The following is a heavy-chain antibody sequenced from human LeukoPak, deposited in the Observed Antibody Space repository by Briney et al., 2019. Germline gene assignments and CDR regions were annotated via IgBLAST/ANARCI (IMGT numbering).Heavy chain of an antibody. V-gene: IGHV3-23*01. Sequence: GGSLRLSCAASGFTFSNYAMSWVRQAPGKGLEWVSAISANGGGTYYADSVKGRFTISRDSSKNTVYLQMNSLRAEDAAVYYCAKGSSPFDYWGQGTLVTVSS. CDR2: ISANGGGT. J-gene: IGHJ4*02. CDR3: AKGSSPFDY. D-gene: IGHD6-13*01. CDR1: GFTFSNYA.